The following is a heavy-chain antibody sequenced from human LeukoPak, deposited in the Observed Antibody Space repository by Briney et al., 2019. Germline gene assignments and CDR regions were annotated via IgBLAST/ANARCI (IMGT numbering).Heavy chain of an antibody. CDR1: GYTFTSYG. V-gene: IGHV1-2*02. D-gene: IGHD5-18*01. CDR3: ARIQRGYSRDAGDY. J-gene: IGHJ4*02. CDR2: INPNSGGT. Sequence: GASVKVSCKASGYTFTSYGISWVRQAPGQGLEWMGWINPNSGGTNYAQKFQGRVTMTRDTSISTAYMELSRLRSDDTAVYYCARIQRGYSRDAGDYWGQGTLVTVSS.